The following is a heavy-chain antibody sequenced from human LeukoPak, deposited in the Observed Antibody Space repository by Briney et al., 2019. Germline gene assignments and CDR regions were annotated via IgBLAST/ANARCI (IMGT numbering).Heavy chain of an antibody. CDR3: ARGAGWPN. J-gene: IGHJ4*02. V-gene: IGHV3-7*01. D-gene: IGHD6-19*01. CDR2: INQNGSDK. CDR1: GFTFSSYA. Sequence: GGSLRLSCAASGFTFSSYAMSWVRQAPGKGLEWVANINQNGSDKYYVESVKGRLTISRDNAKNSLYLQMNGLRDEDTAVYYCARGAGWPNWGQGTLVTVSS.